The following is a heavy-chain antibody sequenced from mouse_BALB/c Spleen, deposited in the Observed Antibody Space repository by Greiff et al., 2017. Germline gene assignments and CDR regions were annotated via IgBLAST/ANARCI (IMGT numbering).Heavy chain of an antibody. V-gene: IGHV10-1*02. J-gene: IGHJ1*01. Sequence: GGGLVQPKGSLKLSCAASGFTFNTYAMNWVRQAPGKGLEWVARIRSKSNNYATYYADSVKDRFTISRDDSQSMLYLQMNNLKTEDTAMYYCVRGYFDVWGAGTTVTVSS. CDR2: IRSKSNNYAT. CDR1: GFTFNTYA. CDR3: VRGYFDV.